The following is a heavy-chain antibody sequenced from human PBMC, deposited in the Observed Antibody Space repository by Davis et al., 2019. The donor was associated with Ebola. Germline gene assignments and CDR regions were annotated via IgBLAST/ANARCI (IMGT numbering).Heavy chain of an antibody. Sequence: GESLKISCAASGFTFSSYAMHWVRQAPGKGLEYVSAISSNGGSTYYANSVKGRFTISRDNSKSTLYLQMNSLRADDTAVYYCAKGNRVTYQYDSSDDYWGQGTLATVSS. CDR1: GFTFSSYA. D-gene: IGHD3-22*01. J-gene: IGHJ4*02. CDR3: AKGNRVTYQYDSSDDY. V-gene: IGHV3-64*01. CDR2: ISSNGGST.